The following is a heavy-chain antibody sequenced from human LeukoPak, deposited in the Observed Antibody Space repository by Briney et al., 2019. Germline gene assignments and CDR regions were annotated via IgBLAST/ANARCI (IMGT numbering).Heavy chain of an antibody. D-gene: IGHD2-15*01. CDR3: ASDIVVVVAAPNGIDV. V-gene: IGHV1-69*04. J-gene: IGHJ6*02. CDR1: GGTFTSYA. CDR2: IIPILGIA. Sequence: SVKVSCKASGGTFTSYAISWVRQAPGQGLEWRGRIIPILGIANYAPKFQGRVTITADKSTSTAYMELSSLRSEDTAVYYCASDIVVVVAAPNGIDVWGQGTTVTVSS.